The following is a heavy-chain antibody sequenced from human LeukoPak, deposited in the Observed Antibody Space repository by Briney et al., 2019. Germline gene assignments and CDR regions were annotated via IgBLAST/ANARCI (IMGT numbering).Heavy chain of an antibody. Sequence: SETLSLTCTVSGASVSNYDWSWIRQPPGKGLEWIGYVYYSGRTNYNPSLESRVTISVDTSKNQFSLKLTSVTAADTAVYYCARDQRIAAAEFDYWGQGTLVTVSS. CDR1: GASVSNYD. V-gene: IGHV4-59*02. D-gene: IGHD6-13*01. J-gene: IGHJ4*02. CDR2: VYYSGRT. CDR3: ARDQRIAAAEFDY.